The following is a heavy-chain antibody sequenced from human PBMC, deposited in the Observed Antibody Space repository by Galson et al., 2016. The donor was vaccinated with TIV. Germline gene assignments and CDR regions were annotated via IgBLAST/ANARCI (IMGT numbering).Heavy chain of an antibody. V-gene: IGHV5-51*01. Sequence: QSGAEVTKPGESLKISCKGSGSIFTSYWIGWVRQMPGKGLEWMGIIYPGDSDTRYSPSFQGQVTISADKSISTAYLQWSSPKAADTAMYYCARHTRLPSLSFYGPRVAFDIWGQGTMVTVSS. D-gene: IGHD4-17*01. CDR2: IYPGDSDT. CDR1: GSIFTSYW. J-gene: IGHJ3*02. CDR3: ARHTRLPSLSFYGPRVAFDI.